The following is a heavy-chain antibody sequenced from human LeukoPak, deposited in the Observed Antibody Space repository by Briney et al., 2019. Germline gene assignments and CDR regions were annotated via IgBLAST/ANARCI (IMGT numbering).Heavy chain of an antibody. CDR2: IYSGGST. CDR1: GFTVSSNY. V-gene: IGHV3-53*01. CDR3: ARGNYGDYPPFFDP. Sequence: PGGSLRLSCAASGFTVSSNYMSWVRQAPGKGLEWVPVIYSGGSTYYADSVKGRFTISRDNSKNTLYLQMNSLRAEDTAVYYCARGNYGDYPPFFDPWGQGTLVTVSS. J-gene: IGHJ5*02. D-gene: IGHD4-17*01.